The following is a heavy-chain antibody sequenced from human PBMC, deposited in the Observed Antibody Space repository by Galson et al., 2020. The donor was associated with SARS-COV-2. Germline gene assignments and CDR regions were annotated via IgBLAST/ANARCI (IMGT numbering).Heavy chain of an antibody. CDR3: ARDPTVIAAADYYYYYGMDV. Sequence: GESLKLSCKASGYTFTSYYMHWVRQAPGQGLEWMGIINPSGGSTNYAQKFQGRVTMTRDTSTSTVYMELSSLRSEDTAVYYCARDPTVIAAADYYYYYGMDVWGQGTTVTVSS. D-gene: IGHD6-13*01. CDR1: GYTFTSYY. J-gene: IGHJ6*02. V-gene: IGHV1-46*01. CDR2: INPSGGST.